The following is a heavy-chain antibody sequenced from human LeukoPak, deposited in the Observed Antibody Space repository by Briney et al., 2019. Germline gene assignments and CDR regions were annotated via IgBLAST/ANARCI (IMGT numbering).Heavy chain of an antibody. CDR3: AKTYYDFWSGYLHTNAFDI. D-gene: IGHD3-3*01. Sequence: GESLKISCKGSGYSFTSYWIGWVRQMPGRGLEWMGRIDPSDSYTNYSPSFQGHVTISADKSISTACLQWSSLKASDTAMYYCAKTYYDFWSGYLHTNAFDIWGQGTMVTVSS. J-gene: IGHJ3*02. CDR1: GYSFTSYW. V-gene: IGHV5-10-1*01. CDR2: IDPSDSYT.